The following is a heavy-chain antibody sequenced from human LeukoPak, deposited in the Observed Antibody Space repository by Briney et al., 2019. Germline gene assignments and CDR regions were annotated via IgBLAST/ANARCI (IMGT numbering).Heavy chain of an antibody. V-gene: IGHV5-51*01. CDR2: IYPGDSQS. J-gene: IGHJ4*02. Sequence: GESLKISCKAYEYSFSTNWIGWVRQMPGKGLEWMGLIYPGDSQSKYSPSFQGHVTFSADTSRNTAYLQWNNLKASDTAMYYCARYNAGSLDFWGQGTMIYVSS. CDR3: ARYNAGSLDF. D-gene: IGHD3-10*01. CDR1: EYSFSTNW.